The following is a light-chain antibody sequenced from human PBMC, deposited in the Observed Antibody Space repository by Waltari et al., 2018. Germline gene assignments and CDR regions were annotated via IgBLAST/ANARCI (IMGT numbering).Light chain of an antibody. CDR3: QQYDNLPRT. Sequence: DIQMTQSPSTLSASVGDRVTITCRASQTISNWLAWCQQKPGKAPKLLIYKASGLESGVPSRFSGSGSGTDFTFTISSLQPEDIATYYCQQYDNLPRTFGGGTKVEIK. V-gene: IGKV1-5*03. J-gene: IGKJ4*01. CDR1: QTISNW. CDR2: KAS.